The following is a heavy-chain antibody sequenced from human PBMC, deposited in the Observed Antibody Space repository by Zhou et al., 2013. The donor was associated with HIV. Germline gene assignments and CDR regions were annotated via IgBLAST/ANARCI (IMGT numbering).Heavy chain of an antibody. D-gene: IGHD6-13*01. CDR1: GYAFTSYY. Sequence: QVQLVQSGAEMKKPGASVNIFCEASGYAFTSYYIHWVRQAPGQGLEWLGLINPGIGSTYYAEKFQGRVTMTRDTSTNTVNMQLGTLTSEDTAVYYCNRGMQQWVNDAFDIWGQGTMVTVSS. V-gene: IGHV1-46*03. J-gene: IGHJ3*02. CDR3: NRGMQQWVNDAFDI. CDR2: INPGIGST.